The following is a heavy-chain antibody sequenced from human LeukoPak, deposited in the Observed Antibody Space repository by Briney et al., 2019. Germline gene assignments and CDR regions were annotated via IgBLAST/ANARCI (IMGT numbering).Heavy chain of an antibody. CDR1: GGSITSSYYY. J-gene: IGHJ5*02. CDR2: IYYSGST. D-gene: IGHD2-2*01. Sequence: KPSETLSLTCTVSGGSITSSYYYWGWIRQPPGTGLEWIGSIYYSGSTYYNPSPKSRVTISVDTSKNQFSLKLSSVTAADTAVYYCARESDRYCSSTSCPNWYDPWGQGTLVTVSS. V-gene: IGHV4-39*07. CDR3: ARESDRYCSSTSCPNWYDP.